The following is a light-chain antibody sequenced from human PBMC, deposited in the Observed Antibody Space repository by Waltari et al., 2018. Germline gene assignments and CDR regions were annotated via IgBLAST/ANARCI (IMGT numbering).Light chain of an antibody. Sequence: VIWMTQSPSLLPASPGDRATITCRMSQGISTYLAWYQKKPGRAPDLLIYGASILHSGVPSRFSGSGSGTDFTLTISSLQSEDVATYYCQHYYNFPWTFGQGTKVEIK. V-gene: IGKV1D-8*03. J-gene: IGKJ1*01. CDR3: QHYYNFPWT. CDR1: QGISTY. CDR2: GAS.